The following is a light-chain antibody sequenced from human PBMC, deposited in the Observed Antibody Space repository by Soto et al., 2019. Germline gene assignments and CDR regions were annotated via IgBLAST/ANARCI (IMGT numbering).Light chain of an antibody. Sequence: DTQMTQSPSSLSASVGDRVAITCQASRDITDYLNWYQQKPGKAPKLLIYDASKLETGVPSRFSGGGSGTEFTLNITSLQPDDFATYYCQQYNSYFRTFGQGTKVDIK. CDR1: RDITDY. CDR2: DAS. J-gene: IGKJ1*01. CDR3: QQYNSYFRT. V-gene: IGKV1-33*01.